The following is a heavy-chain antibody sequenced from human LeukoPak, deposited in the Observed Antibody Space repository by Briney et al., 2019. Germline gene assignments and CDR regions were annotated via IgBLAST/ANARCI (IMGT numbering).Heavy chain of an antibody. CDR1: GGSMSSYY. D-gene: IGHD4-17*01. CDR2: IFYSGSI. J-gene: IGHJ4*02. V-gene: IGHV4-59*08. Sequence: ASETLSLTCTVSGGSMSSYYWSWIRQPPGKGLQWIGYIFYSGSINYNPSLKSRVTISVDTSKNQFSLKLSSVTAADTAVYYCARHESDYGDYSTVDSWGQGTLVTVSS. CDR3: ARHESDYGDYSTVDS.